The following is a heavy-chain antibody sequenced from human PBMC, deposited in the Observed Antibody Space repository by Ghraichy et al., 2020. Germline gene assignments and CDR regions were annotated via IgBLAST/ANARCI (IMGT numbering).Heavy chain of an antibody. V-gene: IGHV4-39*07. J-gene: IGHJ5*02. Sequence: SQTLSLTCTVSGGSISSSSYYWGWIRQPPGKGLEWIGSIYYSGSTYYNPSLKSRVTISVDTSKNQFSLKLSSVTAADTAVYYCARHFRDALYSSSWYWFDPWGQGTLVTVSS. CDR1: GGSISSSSYY. D-gene: IGHD6-13*01. CDR3: ARHFRDALYSSSWYWFDP. CDR2: IYYSGST.